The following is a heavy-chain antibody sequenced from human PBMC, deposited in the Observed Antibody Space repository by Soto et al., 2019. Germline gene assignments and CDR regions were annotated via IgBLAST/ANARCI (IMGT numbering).Heavy chain of an antibody. CDR2: ISGSGGST. Sequence: GGSLRLSCAASGFTFSSYAMSWVRQAPGKGLEWVSAISGSGGSTYYADSVKGRFTISRDNSKNTLYLQMNSLRAEDTAVYYCAKDGRYCSSTSCYTREYYYGMDVWGQGTTVTVSS. CDR1: GFTFSSYA. D-gene: IGHD2-2*02. V-gene: IGHV3-23*01. J-gene: IGHJ6*02. CDR3: AKDGRYCSSTSCYTREYYYGMDV.